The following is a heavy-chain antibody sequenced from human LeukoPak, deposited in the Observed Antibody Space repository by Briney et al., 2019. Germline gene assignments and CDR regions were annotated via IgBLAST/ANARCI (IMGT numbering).Heavy chain of an antibody. V-gene: IGHV3-74*01. CDR1: GFTFRSYW. D-gene: IGHD5-24*01. CDR3: VRDGDDFNFDY. Sequence: GGSLRLPCAASGFTFRSYWMHWVRQAPGKGLEWVSRVIRDGSFTNYADSVKGRFTISRDNAKNTLYLQMSSLRAEDPAVYFCVRDGDDFNFDYWGQGSLVTVSS. J-gene: IGHJ4*02. CDR2: VIRDGSFT.